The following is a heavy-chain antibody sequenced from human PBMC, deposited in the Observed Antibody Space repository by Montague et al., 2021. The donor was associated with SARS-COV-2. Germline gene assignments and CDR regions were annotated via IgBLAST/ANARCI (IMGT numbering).Heavy chain of an antibody. Sequence: SLRLSCAASGFTSGDYQMTWARQAPGKGLQWVANINQDETAKTYVDSVKGRFTISRDNAKNSLILQMNSLKDEDTAVYYCARSPRGSGTGWLDYWGQGTLVTVSS. CDR3: ARSPRGSGTGWLDY. CDR2: INQDETAK. V-gene: IGHV3-7*01. J-gene: IGHJ4*02. D-gene: IGHD3/OR15-3a*01. CDR1: GFTSGDYQ.